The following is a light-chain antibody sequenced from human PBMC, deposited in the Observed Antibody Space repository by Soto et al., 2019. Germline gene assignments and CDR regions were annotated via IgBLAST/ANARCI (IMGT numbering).Light chain of an antibody. CDR3: QHYNDYSYT. CDR2: HAS. Sequence: DIQMTQSPSTLSASVGDRVAITCRASQSVSGWLAWYQQKPGKVPNLLIYHASTLEDGVPSRFSGSGSGTEFTLTISSLQPDDSATYYCQHYNDYSYTFGPGTNLEIK. V-gene: IGKV1-5*03. J-gene: IGKJ2*01. CDR1: QSVSGW.